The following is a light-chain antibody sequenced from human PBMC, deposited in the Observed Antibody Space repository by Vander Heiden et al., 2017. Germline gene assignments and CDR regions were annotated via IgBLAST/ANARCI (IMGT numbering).Light chain of an antibody. CDR3: QQYYSTPPT. Sequence: DIVMTQSPDSLAVSLGERATINCTSSQNVLHSSNNRNYLAWYQQKPGQPPKLRIYGASNRESGVPERFSGSGSGTDFTLTISSLQAEDVAVYYCQQYYSTPPTFGGGTKVEIK. J-gene: IGKJ4*01. V-gene: IGKV4-1*01. CDR1: QNVLHSSNNRNY. CDR2: GAS.